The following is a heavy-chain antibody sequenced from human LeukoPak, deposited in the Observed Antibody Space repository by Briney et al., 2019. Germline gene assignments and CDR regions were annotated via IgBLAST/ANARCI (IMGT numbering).Heavy chain of an antibody. V-gene: IGHV3-23*01. CDR1: GFSFPNYV. CDR2: IIGGGVTT. CDR3: AKDFRYCNRANCYGGGQDAFDI. Sequence: GGSLRLSCAASGFSFPNYVISWVRQAPGKGLEWVSSIIGGGVTTYYADSVKGRFTISRDNSNNTLYPEMDSLRAEDTAVYYCAKDFRYCNRANCYGGGQDAFDIWGQGTMVIVSS. D-gene: IGHD2-2*01. J-gene: IGHJ3*02.